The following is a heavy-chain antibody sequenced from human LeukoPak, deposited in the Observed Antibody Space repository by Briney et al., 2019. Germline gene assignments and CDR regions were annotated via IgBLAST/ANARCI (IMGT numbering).Heavy chain of an antibody. CDR1: GFTFSSYA. CDR3: TTYDSSGYYFSHFDY. V-gene: IGHV3-23*01. Sequence: GGSLRLSCAASGFTFSSYAMSWARQAPGKGLEWVSAISGSGGSTYYADSVKGRFTISRDNSKNTLYLQMNSLRAEDTAVYYCTTYDSSGYYFSHFDYWGQGTLVTVSS. D-gene: IGHD3-22*01. J-gene: IGHJ4*02. CDR2: ISGSGGST.